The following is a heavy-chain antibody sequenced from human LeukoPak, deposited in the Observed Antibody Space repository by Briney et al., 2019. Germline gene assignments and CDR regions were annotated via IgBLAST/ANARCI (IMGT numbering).Heavy chain of an antibody. V-gene: IGHV1-8*03. Sequence: GASVKVSCKASGYTFTSYDINWVRQATGQGLEWMGWMNPNSGNTGYAQKFQGRVTITRNTSISTAYMELSSLRSEDTAVYYCARERLAARGWFDPWGQETLVTVSS. D-gene: IGHD6-6*01. CDR3: ARERLAARGWFDP. CDR2: MNPNSGNT. J-gene: IGHJ5*02. CDR1: GYTFTSYD.